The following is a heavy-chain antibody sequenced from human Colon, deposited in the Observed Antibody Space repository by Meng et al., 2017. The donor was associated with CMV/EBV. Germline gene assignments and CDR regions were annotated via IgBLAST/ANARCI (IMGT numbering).Heavy chain of an antibody. CDR1: GYTFTAYE. V-gene: IGHV1-2*02. CDR3: ARNGGGLDV. J-gene: IGHJ6*02. Sequence: ASVKVSCMASGYTFTAYEIYWARQAPGQGLEWVAWINPNSGATNSAQNFQGRVTMTRDTSISTAYMELNSLKSDDTAVYYCARNGGGLDVWGQGTTVTVSS. D-gene: IGHD3-10*01. CDR2: INPNSGAT.